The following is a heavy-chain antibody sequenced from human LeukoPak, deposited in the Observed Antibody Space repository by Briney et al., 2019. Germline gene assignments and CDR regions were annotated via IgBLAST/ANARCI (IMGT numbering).Heavy chain of an antibody. CDR1: GGSFSGYY. CDR3: ARARRAGYDFWSGYLFVFDY. J-gene: IGHJ4*02. Sequence: SETLSLTCAVYGGSFSGYYWRWIRQPPGKGLEWIGEINDSGSTNYNPSLKSRVTISVEKYKNQFSLKLSSVTAADTAVYYCARARRAGYDFWSGYLFVFDYWGQGTLVTVSS. V-gene: IGHV4-34*01. CDR2: INDSGST. D-gene: IGHD3-3*01.